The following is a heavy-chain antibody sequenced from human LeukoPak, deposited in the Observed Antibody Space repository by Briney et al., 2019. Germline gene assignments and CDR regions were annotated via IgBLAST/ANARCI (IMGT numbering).Heavy chain of an antibody. V-gene: IGHV3-7*01. CDR1: GFTLSSFW. J-gene: IGHJ2*01. CDR3: ASLPGGRTAALEFDL. D-gene: IGHD6-13*01. CDR2: IKQEGRER. Sequence: AGGSLRLSCATSGFTLSSFWMSWVRQTPGKGREWVANIKQEGRERYYVDSVKGRFTISRDNAKNSLFLQMHSLRAEDTAVYYCASLPGGRTAALEFDLRGRGTLVTVSS.